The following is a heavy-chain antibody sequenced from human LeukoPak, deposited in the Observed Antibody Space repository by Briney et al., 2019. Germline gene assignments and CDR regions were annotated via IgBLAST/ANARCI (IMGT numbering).Heavy chain of an antibody. Sequence: SETLSLTCTVSGGSISSYYWSWIRQPPGKGLEWIGYIYYSGSTNYNPSLKSRVTISVDTSKNQFSLKLSSVTAADTAVYYCARGGRYYDSSGYYYDYYYYHMDVWGKGTTVTVSS. J-gene: IGHJ6*03. V-gene: IGHV4-59*01. D-gene: IGHD3-22*01. CDR1: GGSISSYY. CDR3: ARGGRYYDSSGYYYDYYYYHMDV. CDR2: IYYSGST.